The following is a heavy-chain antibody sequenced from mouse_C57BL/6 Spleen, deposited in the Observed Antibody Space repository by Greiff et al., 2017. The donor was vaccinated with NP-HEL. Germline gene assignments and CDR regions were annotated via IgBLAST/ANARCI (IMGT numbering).Heavy chain of an antibody. D-gene: IGHD2-4*01. V-gene: IGHV1-81*01. CDR3: ARGGNYDYDNYFDY. J-gene: IGHJ2*01. CDR2: IYPRSGNT. Sequence: VQLQQSGAELARPGASVKLSCKASGYTFTSYGISWVKQRTGQGLEWIGEIYPRSGNTYYNEKFKGKATLTADKSSSTAYMELRSLTSEDSAVYFCARGGNYDYDNYFDYWGQGTTLTVSS. CDR1: GYTFTSYG.